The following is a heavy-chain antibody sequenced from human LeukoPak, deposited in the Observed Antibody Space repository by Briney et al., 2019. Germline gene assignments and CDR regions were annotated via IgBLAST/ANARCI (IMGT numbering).Heavy chain of an antibody. CDR3: ARAPSEIGGYYPEYFRH. V-gene: IGHV3-74*01. D-gene: IGHD3-22*01. J-gene: IGHJ1*01. CDR1: GFIFHDFA. Sequence: GRSLRLSCAASGFIFHDFAMHWVRQAPGKGLVWVSRIKSDGSTNYADSVKGRFTISRDNAKNTLSLQMNSLRAEDTGVYYCARAPSEIGGYYPEYFRHWGQGTLVTVSS. CDR2: IKSDGST.